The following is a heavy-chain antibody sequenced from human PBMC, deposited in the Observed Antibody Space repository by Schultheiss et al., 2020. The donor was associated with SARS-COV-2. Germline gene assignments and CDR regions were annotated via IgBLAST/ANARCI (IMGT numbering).Heavy chain of an antibody. CDR3: ARDLSAVPAAILGYYYGMDV. CDR1: GGSISSYY. J-gene: IGHJ6*02. CDR2: IYTSGST. V-gene: IGHV4-4*07. Sequence: SETLSLTCTVSGGSISSYYWSWIRQPAGKGLEWIGRIYTSGSTNYNPSLKSRVTISVDTSKNQFSLKLSSVTAADTAVYYCARDLSAVPAAILGYYYGMDVWGQGTTVTVSS. D-gene: IGHD2-2*02.